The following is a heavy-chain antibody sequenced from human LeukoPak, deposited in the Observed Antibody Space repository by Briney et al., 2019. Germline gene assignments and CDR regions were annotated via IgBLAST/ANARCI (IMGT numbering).Heavy chain of an antibody. CDR1: GFTVSSNY. D-gene: IGHD3-22*01. J-gene: IGHJ4*02. V-gene: IGHV3-53*01. CDR3: ARAGDSSGYYYLSGFDY. CDR2: IYSGGST. Sequence: QPGGSLRLSCAASGFTVSSNYVSWVRQAPGKGLEWVSVIYSGGSTYYADSVKGRFTISRDNSKNTLYLQMNSLRAEDTAVYYCARAGDSSGYYYLSGFDYWGQGTLVTVSS.